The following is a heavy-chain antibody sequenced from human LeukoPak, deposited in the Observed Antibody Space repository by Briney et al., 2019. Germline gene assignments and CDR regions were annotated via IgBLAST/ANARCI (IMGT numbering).Heavy chain of an antibody. Sequence: PGGSLRLSCAASGFTFSDHDMDWVRQAPGKGLEWIGRAKNKAQRYTTEYAASVSGRFTIAREDSKSTLSLQMNSLKSEDTAVYYCAREGRGMGACNYWGQGTLVTVSS. J-gene: IGHJ4*02. CDR1: GFTFSDHD. D-gene: IGHD1-26*01. CDR3: AREGRGMGACNY. V-gene: IGHV3-72*01. CDR2: AKNKAQRYTT.